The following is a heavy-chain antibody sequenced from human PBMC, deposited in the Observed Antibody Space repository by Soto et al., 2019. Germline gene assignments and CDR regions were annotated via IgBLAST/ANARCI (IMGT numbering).Heavy chain of an antibody. CDR3: AREGYAVDTAMVRPNYYYMDV. D-gene: IGHD5-18*01. J-gene: IGHJ6*03. CDR1: GFTFSDYY. Sequence: QVQLVESGGGLVKPGGSLRLSCAASGFTFSDYYMSWIRQAPGKGLEWVSYISSSGSTIYYADSVKGRFTISRDNAKNSLYLQMNSLRAEDTAVYYCAREGYAVDTAMVRPNYYYMDVWGKGTTVTVSS. CDR2: ISSSGSTI. V-gene: IGHV3-11*01.